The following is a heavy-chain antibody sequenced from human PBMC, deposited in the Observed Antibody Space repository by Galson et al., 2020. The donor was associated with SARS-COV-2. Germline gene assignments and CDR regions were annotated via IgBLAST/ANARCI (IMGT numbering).Heavy chain of an antibody. J-gene: IGHJ1*01. CDR3: ASQTIFGVVAYLQH. V-gene: IGHV4-59*01. CDR1: GGSINNYF. D-gene: IGHD3-3*01. Sequence: SETLSLTCSVSGGSINNYFWSWIRQPPGKGLEWIGYITYSGRTNYNPSLKSRVTISVDTSKNQFSLRLSSVTAADTAVYYCASQTIFGVVAYLQHWGQGTQVIVSS. CDR2: ITYSGRT.